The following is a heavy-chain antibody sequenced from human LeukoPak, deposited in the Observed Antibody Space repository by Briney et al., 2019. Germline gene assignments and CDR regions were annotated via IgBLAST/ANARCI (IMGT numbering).Heavy chain of an antibody. Sequence: PSETLSLTCTVSGGSVSSGSYYWRWIRQPPGKGLEWIGYIYYSGSTNYHPSLKSRVTISVDTSKNQFSLKLSSVTAADTAVYYCAREGWLRYFDYWGQGTLVTVSS. CDR1: GGSVSSGSYY. CDR3: AREGWLRYFDY. CDR2: IYYSGST. D-gene: IGHD5-12*01. V-gene: IGHV4-61*01. J-gene: IGHJ4*02.